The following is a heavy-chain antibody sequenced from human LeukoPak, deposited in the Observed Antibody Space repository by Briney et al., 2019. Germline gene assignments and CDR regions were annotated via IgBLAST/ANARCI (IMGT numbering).Heavy chain of an antibody. V-gene: IGHV3-69-1*01. D-gene: IGHD4-17*01. Sequence: GGPLRLSCAASGFTFTAYSMNWVRQAPGKGLEWVSYIRSSSTINYADSVKGRFTISRDNAKNSLYLQMNGLRAEDTAVYYCARERYGDSVYDYWGQGTLVTVSS. J-gene: IGHJ4*02. CDR3: ARERYGDSVYDY. CDR1: GFTFTAYS. CDR2: IRSSSTI.